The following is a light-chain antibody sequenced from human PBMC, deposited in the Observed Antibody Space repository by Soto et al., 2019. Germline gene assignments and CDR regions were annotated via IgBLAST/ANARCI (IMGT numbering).Light chain of an antibody. J-gene: IGKJ2*01. CDR3: QQYNNWPPYT. V-gene: IGKV3-15*01. CDR1: QSVRSN. CDR2: GAS. Sequence: EIVMTQSPATLSVSPGERATLSCRASQSVRSNLAWNSQKPGQAPRLLIYGASTRATGIPARFSGSGSGTEFTLTISGLQSEDFAVYYCQQYNNWPPYTFGQGTKLEIK.